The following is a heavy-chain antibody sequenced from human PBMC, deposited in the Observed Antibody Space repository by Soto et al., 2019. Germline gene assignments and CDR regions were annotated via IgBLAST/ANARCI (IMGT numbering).Heavy chain of an antibody. J-gene: IGHJ6*02. CDR3: ARDRRGNWNYSRLYYYYGMDV. CDR1: GGAYRIYP. Sequence: SVKGSCKASGGAYRIYPSGWVRQATGQGLEWMGGIIPIFGTANYGQKFQGRVTITADESTSTAYLELSSLRSEDTAVYYCARDRRGNWNYSRLYYYYGMDVWVQGNTFIVAS. D-gene: IGHD1-7*01. CDR2: IIPIFGTA. V-gene: IGHV1-69*01.